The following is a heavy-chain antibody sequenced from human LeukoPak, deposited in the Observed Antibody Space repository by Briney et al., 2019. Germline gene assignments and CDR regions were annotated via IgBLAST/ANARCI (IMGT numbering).Heavy chain of an antibody. CDR3: ARQMGFDSSGQHFDY. CDR2: INPNSGGT. CDR1: GYTFTSYD. D-gene: IGHD3-22*01. V-gene: IGHV1-2*06. J-gene: IGHJ4*02. Sequence: ASVKVSCKASGYTFTSYDINWVRQAPGQGLEWMGRINPNSGGTNYAQKFQGRVTMTRDTSITTAYMELSGLRSDDTAVYYCARQMGFDSSGQHFDYWGQGTLVTVSS.